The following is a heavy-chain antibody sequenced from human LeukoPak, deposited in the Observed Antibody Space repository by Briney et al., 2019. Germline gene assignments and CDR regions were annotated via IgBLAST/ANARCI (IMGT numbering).Heavy chain of an antibody. CDR1: GFTFSSYS. CDR3: ARGSRWVGATTGDY. Sequence: GGSLRLSCAASGFTFSSYSMNWVRQAPGKGLEWVSYISSSSSTIYYADSVKGRFTISRDNAKNSLYLQMNSLRAEDTAVYYCARGSRWVGATTGDYWGQGTLVTVSS. V-gene: IGHV3-48*01. D-gene: IGHD1-26*01. CDR2: ISSSSSTI. J-gene: IGHJ4*02.